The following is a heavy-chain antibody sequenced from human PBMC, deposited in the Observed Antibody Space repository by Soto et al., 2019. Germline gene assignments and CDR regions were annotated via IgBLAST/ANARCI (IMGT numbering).Heavy chain of an antibody. V-gene: IGHV4-39*01. CDR2: IYYSGST. Sequence: SETLSLTCAVAGGSISSGGYYWSWIRQPPGKGLEWIGSIYYSGSTNYNPSLKSRVTISVDTSKNQFSLKLSSVTAADTAVYYCARHKPNSSGWYYYGMDVWGQGTTVTV. J-gene: IGHJ6*02. CDR3: ARHKPNSSGWYYYGMDV. CDR1: GGSISSGGYY. D-gene: IGHD6-19*01.